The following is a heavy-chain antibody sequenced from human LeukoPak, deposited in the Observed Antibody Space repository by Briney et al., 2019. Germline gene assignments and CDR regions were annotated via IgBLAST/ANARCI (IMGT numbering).Heavy chain of an antibody. Sequence: GESLKISCKGSGYNFRIYWIAWVRQMPGKGLEWMGIIYPGDSDTRYSPSFQGQVTISADKSISTAYLQWSSLKASDTAMYYCARGVEMATMPLYDYWGQGTLVTVSS. J-gene: IGHJ4*02. CDR1: GYNFRIYW. CDR2: IYPGDSDT. V-gene: IGHV5-51*01. D-gene: IGHD5-24*01. CDR3: ARGVEMATMPLYDY.